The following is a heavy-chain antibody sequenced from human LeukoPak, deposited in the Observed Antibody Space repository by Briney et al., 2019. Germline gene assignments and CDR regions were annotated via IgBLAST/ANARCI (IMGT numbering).Heavy chain of an antibody. CDR3: ARSPAARGHAFDI. CDR2: ISYDGSNK. J-gene: IGHJ3*02. D-gene: IGHD2-2*01. V-gene: IGHV3-30-3*01. Sequence: GGSLRLSCAASGFTFSSYAMHWVRQAPGKGLEWVAVISYDGSNKYYADSVKGRFTISRDNSKNTLYLQMNSLRAEDTAVHYCARSPAARGHAFDIWGQGTMVTVSS. CDR1: GFTFSSYA.